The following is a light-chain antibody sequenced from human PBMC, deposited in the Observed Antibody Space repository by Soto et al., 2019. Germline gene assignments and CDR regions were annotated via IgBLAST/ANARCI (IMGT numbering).Light chain of an antibody. V-gene: IGLV2-11*01. CDR1: SNDVGYYNY. Sequence: QSVLTQPRSVSGSPGQSVTISCTGTSNDVGYYNYVSWYQQHPGKGPKLLIYDVYKRPSGVPARFSGSKSGNTASLTISGLQAEDEADYHCCSEAGSYTVVFGGGTKLTVL. J-gene: IGLJ2*01. CDR3: CSEAGSYTVV. CDR2: DVY.